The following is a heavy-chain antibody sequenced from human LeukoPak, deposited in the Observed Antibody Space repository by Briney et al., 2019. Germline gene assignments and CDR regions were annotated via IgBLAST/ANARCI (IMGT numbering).Heavy chain of an antibody. J-gene: IGHJ4*02. Sequence: PGGSLRLSCAASGFTVSSNYMSWVRQAPGKGLEWVSVIYSGGGTYYADSVKGRFTISRDNSKDTLYLQMNSLRAEDTAVYYCARDSGWGNYYFDYWGQGTLVTVSS. CDR2: IYSGGGT. V-gene: IGHV3-66*01. CDR1: GFTVSSNY. CDR3: ARDSGWGNYYFDY. D-gene: IGHD6-19*01.